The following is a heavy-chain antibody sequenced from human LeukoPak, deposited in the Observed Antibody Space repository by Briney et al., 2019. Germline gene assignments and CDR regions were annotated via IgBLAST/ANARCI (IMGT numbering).Heavy chain of an antibody. D-gene: IGHD3-22*01. CDR1: GFTLSSSA. CDR3: AKKTPGNYAYDQ. Sequence: PGGSLRLSCAASGFTLSSSAMNWVRQAPGKGLEWVSACGTGGDTYYADSVKGRFTISRDNSKNTLYLQMTSLRAEDTAVYYCAKKTPGNYAYDQWGQGTLVTVSP. CDR2: CGTGGDT. J-gene: IGHJ4*02. V-gene: IGHV3-23*01.